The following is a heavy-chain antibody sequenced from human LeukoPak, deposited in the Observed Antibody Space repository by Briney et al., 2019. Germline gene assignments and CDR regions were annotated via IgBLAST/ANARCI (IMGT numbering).Heavy chain of an antibody. D-gene: IGHD2-21*02. J-gene: IGHJ4*02. CDR1: GFTFSSYS. Sequence: GGSLRLSCAASGFTFSSYSMNWVRQAPGKGPEWVSSISSSSSYIYYADSVKGRFTISRDNAKNSLYLQMNSLRAEDTAVYYCASTPLCGGDCYIFDYWGQGTLVTVSS. CDR2: ISSSSSYI. CDR3: ASTPLCGGDCYIFDY. V-gene: IGHV3-21*01.